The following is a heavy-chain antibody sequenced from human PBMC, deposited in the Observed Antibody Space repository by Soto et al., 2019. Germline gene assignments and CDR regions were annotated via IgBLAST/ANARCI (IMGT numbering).Heavy chain of an antibody. CDR3: AKDRSVAGSGVIDY. CDR1: GFTFDDYA. D-gene: IGHD6-19*01. CDR2: ISWNSGSI. V-gene: IGHV3-9*01. Sequence: GGSLRLSCAASGFTFDDYAMHLVRQAPGKGLEWVSGISWNSGSIGYADSVKGRFTISRDNAKNSLYLQMNSLRAEDTALYYCAKDRSVAGSGVIDYWGQGTLVTVSS. J-gene: IGHJ4*02.